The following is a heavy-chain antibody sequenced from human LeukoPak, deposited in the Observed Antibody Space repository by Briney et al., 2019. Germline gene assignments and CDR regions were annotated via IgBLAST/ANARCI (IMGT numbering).Heavy chain of an antibody. J-gene: IGHJ4*02. CDR3: ARVDCSSTSCYQNRYYFDY. V-gene: IGHV4-59*01. Sequence: PSETLSLTCAVSGGSISRYYWSWIRQPPGKGLGWMGYIYYSVSTNYTRSLKSRVTLSVDTSKNQFSLKLSSVTAADTAVYYCARVDCSSTSCYQNRYYFDYWGQGTLVTVSS. CDR2: IYYSVST. D-gene: IGHD2-2*01. CDR1: GGSISRYY.